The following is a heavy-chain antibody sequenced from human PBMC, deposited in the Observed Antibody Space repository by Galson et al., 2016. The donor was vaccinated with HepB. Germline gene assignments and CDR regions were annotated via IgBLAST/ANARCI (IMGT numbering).Heavy chain of an antibody. CDR2: ISYSGST. CDR3: ARVGRLDFWSGFYVPPFDF. D-gene: IGHD3-3*01. V-gene: IGHV4-31*02. J-gene: IGHJ4*02. Sequence: WIGYISYSGSTYYNPSLKSRVTISVDTSKNQFSLKLSSVTAADTAVYYCARVGRLDFWSGFYVPPFDFWGQGTLVTVSS.